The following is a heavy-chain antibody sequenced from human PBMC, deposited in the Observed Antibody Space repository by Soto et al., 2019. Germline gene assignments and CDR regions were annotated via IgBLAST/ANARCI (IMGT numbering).Heavy chain of an antibody. J-gene: IGHJ4*02. CDR1: GFTFSTYS. V-gene: IGHV3-21*01. Sequence: EVQLVESGGGLVKPGGSLRLSCAASGFTFSTYSMNWVRQAPGKGLEWVSDITTSSSYRFYADSVKGRFTISRDDAKNSLYLQMNSLRVEDTGVYYCARDLGVALATLTLDCWGQGTLVTVSS. CDR2: ITTSSSYR. CDR3: ARDLGVALATLTLDC. D-gene: IGHD2-15*01.